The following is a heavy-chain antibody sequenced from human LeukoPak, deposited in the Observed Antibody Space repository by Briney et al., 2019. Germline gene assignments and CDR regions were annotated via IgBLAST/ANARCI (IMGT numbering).Heavy chain of an antibody. V-gene: IGHV3-66*01. CDR1: GFTVSSNY. Sequence: GGSLRLSCAASGFTVSSNYMTWVRQAPGKGLEWVSVIYSGGDTYYADSVKGRFTISRDNSKNTLYLQVNSLRTEDTAVYYCARRSGEGYFDCWGQGTLVTVSP. J-gene: IGHJ4*02. CDR3: ARRSGEGYFDC. CDR2: IYSGGDT. D-gene: IGHD1-26*01.